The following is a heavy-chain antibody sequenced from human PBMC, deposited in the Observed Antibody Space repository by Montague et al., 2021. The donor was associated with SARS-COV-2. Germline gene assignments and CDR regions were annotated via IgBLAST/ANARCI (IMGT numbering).Heavy chain of an antibody. V-gene: IGHV3-48*03. CDR3: ARDERYSGYDWFDP. CDR2: ISTRGETI. Sequence: SLRLSCAASGFTFSSYEMNWVRQAPGKGLEWISYISTRGETIYYADSVKDRFTISRDNAKNSLYLQMNSLRAEDTAVYYCARDERYSGYDWFDPRGQGITVTVSS. J-gene: IGHJ6*02. CDR1: GFTFSSYE. D-gene: IGHD5-12*01.